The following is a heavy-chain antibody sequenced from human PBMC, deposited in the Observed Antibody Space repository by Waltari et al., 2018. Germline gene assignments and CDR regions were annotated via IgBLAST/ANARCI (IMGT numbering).Heavy chain of an antibody. CDR1: GESFSGYF. Sequence: QVQLEQWGAGLLRPSETLSLTCASYGESFSGYFWTWIRQSPEKGLEWIGQVSHDGSPIYNPSLKTRVTISIDTSKNQFSLTLRSMTAADTAVYYCARQGPLTVFDVVVGGFDPWGQGTLVTVSS. V-gene: IGHV4-34*02. D-gene: IGHD3-3*01. J-gene: IGHJ5*02. CDR2: VSHDGSP. CDR3: ARQGPLTVFDVVVGGFDP.